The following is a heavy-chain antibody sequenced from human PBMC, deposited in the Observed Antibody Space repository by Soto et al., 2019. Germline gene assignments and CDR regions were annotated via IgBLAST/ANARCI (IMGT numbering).Heavy chain of an antibody. CDR3: SRDSGGHYDFWSGYLNWFDP. CDR2: INSDGSST. CDR1: GFTFSSYW. V-gene: IGHV3-74*01. Sequence: EVQLVESGGGLVQPGGSLRLSCAASGFTFSSYWMHWVRQAPGKGLVWVSRINSDGSSTSYADSVKGRFTISRDNAKNTLYLQMNSLRAEDTAVYYCSRDSGGHYDFWSGYLNWFDPWGQGTLVTVSS. J-gene: IGHJ5*02. D-gene: IGHD3-3*01.